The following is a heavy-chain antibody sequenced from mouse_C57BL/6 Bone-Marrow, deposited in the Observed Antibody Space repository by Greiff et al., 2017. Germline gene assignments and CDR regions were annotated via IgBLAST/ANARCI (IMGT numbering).Heavy chain of an antibody. Sequence: EVQGVESGGGLVKPGGSLKLSCAASGFTFSSYAMSWVRQTPEKRLAWVATISDGGSYTYYPDNVEGRFTISRDNAKNNLYLQLSHLKSEDTAMYYCARVLYYGLDYWGQGTTLTVSS. CDR3: ARVLYYGLDY. J-gene: IGHJ2*01. CDR2: ISDGGSYT. CDR1: GFTFSSYA. V-gene: IGHV5-4*01. D-gene: IGHD1-1*01.